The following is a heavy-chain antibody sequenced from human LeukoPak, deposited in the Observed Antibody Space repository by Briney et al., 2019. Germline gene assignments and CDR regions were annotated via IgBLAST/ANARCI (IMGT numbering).Heavy chain of an antibody. CDR1: GGSISSYY. CDR2: IYTSGST. J-gene: IGHJ6*03. Sequence: SETLSLTCTVSGGSISSYYWSWIRQPPGKGLEWIGYIYTSGSTNYNPSLKSRVTISVDTSKNQFSLKLSSVTAADTAVYYCARLGAGYDFWSSYYSGYYYYYMDVWGKGTTVTVSS. V-gene: IGHV4-4*09. D-gene: IGHD3-3*01. CDR3: ARLGAGYDFWSSYYSGYYYYYMDV.